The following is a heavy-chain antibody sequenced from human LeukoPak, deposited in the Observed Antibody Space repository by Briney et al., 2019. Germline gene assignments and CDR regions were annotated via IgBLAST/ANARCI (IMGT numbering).Heavy chain of an antibody. CDR2: ISSSSSYI. CDR3: ARGGGDCYCFDY. Sequence: PGGSLRLSCAASGFTFSSYSMNWVRQAPGKGLEWVSSISSSSSYIYYADSVKGRFTISRDNAKNSLYLQMNSLRAEDTAVYYCARGGGDCYCFDYWGQGTLVTVSS. V-gene: IGHV3-21*01. D-gene: IGHD2-21*02. J-gene: IGHJ4*02. CDR1: GFTFSSYS.